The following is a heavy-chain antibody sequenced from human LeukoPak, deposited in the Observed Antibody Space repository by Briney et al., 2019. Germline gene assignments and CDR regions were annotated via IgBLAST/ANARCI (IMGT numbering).Heavy chain of an antibody. Sequence: SVKVSCKASGGTFTSYAISWVRQAPGQGLKWMGGIIPIFGTANYAQKFQGRVTITTDESTSTAYMELSSLRSEDTAVYYCARSSWRSAWYYYMDAWGQGTTVTVSS. D-gene: IGHD3-3*01. CDR1: GGTFTSYA. V-gene: IGHV1-69*05. CDR3: ARSSWRSAWYYYMDA. CDR2: IIPIFGTA. J-gene: IGHJ6*03.